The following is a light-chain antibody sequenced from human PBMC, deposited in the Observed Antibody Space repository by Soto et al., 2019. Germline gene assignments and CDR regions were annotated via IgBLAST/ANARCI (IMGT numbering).Light chain of an antibody. CDR3: QQYGYSPIT. CDR1: QSVSSN. Sequence: EIVMTQSPATLSVSPGERATLSCRASQSVSSNFAWYQQKPGQAPRLLIYGASTRATGIPARFSGSGSGTEFTLTISRLEPEDFAVYYCQQYGYSPITFGQGTRLEIK. J-gene: IGKJ5*01. V-gene: IGKV3-15*01. CDR2: GAS.